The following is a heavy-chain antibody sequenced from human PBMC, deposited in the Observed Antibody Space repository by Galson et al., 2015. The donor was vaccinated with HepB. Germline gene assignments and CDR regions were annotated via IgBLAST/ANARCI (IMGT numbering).Heavy chain of an antibody. J-gene: IGHJ4*02. CDR3: AKEIVATIPYFDY. CDR2: ISYDGSNK. V-gene: IGHV3-30*18. CDR1: GFTFSSYG. D-gene: IGHD5-12*01. Sequence: SLRLSCAASGFTFSSYGMHWVRQAPGKGLEWVAVISYDGSNKYYADSVKGRFTISRDNSKNTLYLQMNSLRAEDTAVYYCAKEIVATIPYFDYWGQGTLVTVSS.